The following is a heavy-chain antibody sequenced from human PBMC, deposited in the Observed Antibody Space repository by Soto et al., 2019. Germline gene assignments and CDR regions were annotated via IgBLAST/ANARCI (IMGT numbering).Heavy chain of an antibody. CDR3: AKATVTTSYFYGMDV. Sequence: GGSLRLSCAASGLTFSSFAMNWVRQATGKGLEWVSAITGSGSSAYFADAVKGRFTISRDNSKKTLYLQMNSLRVEDSGVYFCAKATVTTSYFYGMDVRGQGTTVTVSS. V-gene: IGHV3-23*01. J-gene: IGHJ6*02. D-gene: IGHD4-4*01. CDR1: GLTFSSFA. CDR2: ITGSGSSA.